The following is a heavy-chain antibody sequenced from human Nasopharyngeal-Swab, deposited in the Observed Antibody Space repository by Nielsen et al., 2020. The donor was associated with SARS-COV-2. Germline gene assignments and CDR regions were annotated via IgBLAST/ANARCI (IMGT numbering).Heavy chain of an antibody. CDR1: GFTFSSYS. J-gene: IGHJ4*02. D-gene: IGHD3-22*01. Sequence: GGSLRLSCAASGFTFSSYSMNWVRQAPGKGLEWVSSISSNSSYIYYADSVKGRFTISRDNAKNSLYLQMNSLRAEDTAVYYCARGGTMIVVELYYFDYWGQGTLVTVSS. V-gene: IGHV3-21*01. CDR2: ISSNSSYI. CDR3: ARGGTMIVVELYYFDY.